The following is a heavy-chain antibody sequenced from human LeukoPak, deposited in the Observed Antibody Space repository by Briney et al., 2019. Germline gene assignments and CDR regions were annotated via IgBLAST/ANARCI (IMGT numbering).Heavy chain of an antibody. Sequence: ASVKVSCKASGYTFTSYYMHWVRQAPGQGLEWMGIINPSGGSTSYAQKLQGRVTMTRDTSTSTVYMELSSLRSEDTAVYYCASIAGAGRWSFYYGGEEPLVTVSS. D-gene: IGHD6-19*01. J-gene: IGHJ4*02. CDR3: ASIAGAGRWSFYY. CDR2: INPSGGST. V-gene: IGHV1-46*01. CDR1: GYTFTSYY.